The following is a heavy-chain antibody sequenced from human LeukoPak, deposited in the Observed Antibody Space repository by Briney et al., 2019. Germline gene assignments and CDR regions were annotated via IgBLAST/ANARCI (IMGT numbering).Heavy chain of an antibody. CDR3: ARGNFDYYGSGSYRY. V-gene: IGHV4-34*01. J-gene: IGHJ4*02. Sequence: PSETLSLTCAVYGGSFSGYYWSWIRQPPGKGLEWIGEINHSGSTNYNPSLKSRVTISVDTSKNQFSLKLSSVTAADTAVYYCARGNFDYYGSGSYRYWGQGTLVTVSS. D-gene: IGHD3-10*01. CDR2: INHSGST. CDR1: GGSFSGYY.